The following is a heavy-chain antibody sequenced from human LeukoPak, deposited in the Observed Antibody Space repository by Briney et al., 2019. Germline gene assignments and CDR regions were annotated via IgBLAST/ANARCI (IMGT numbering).Heavy chain of an antibody. V-gene: IGHV3-23*01. CDR2: ISGSGGST. D-gene: IGHD3-22*01. J-gene: IGHJ3*02. Sequence: GGSLRLSCAASGFTFSSYGMSWVRQAPGKGLEWVSAISGSGGSTYYADSVKGRFTISRDNSKNTLYLQMNSLRAEDTAVYYCAKVRDSSGYYEDDAFDIWGQGTMVTVSS. CDR3: AKVRDSSGYYEDDAFDI. CDR1: GFTFSSYG.